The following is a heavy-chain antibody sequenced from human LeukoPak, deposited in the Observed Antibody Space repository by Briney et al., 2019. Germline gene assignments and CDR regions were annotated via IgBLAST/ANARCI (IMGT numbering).Heavy chain of an antibody. CDR3: TTDREWELPLGYYYMDV. J-gene: IGHJ6*03. Sequence: PGGSLRLSCAASGFTFSSYWMSWVRQAPGKGLEWVGRIKSKTDGGTTDYAAPVKGRFTISRDDSKNTLYLQMNSLKTEDTAVYYCTTDREWELPLGYYYMDVWGKGTTVTVSS. V-gene: IGHV3-15*01. CDR1: GFTFSSYW. D-gene: IGHD1-26*01. CDR2: IKSKTDGGTT.